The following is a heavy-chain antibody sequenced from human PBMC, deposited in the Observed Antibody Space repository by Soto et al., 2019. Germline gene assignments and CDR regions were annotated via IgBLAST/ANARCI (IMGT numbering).Heavy chain of an antibody. CDR1: GFTFSNYS. V-gene: IGHV3-21*01. J-gene: IGHJ5*02. CDR2: ISTSSGYR. D-gene: IGHD3-16*01. Sequence: GGSLRLSCAASGFTFSNYSMNWVRQAPGKGLEWASSISTSSGYRYYADSVKGRFTISRDNAKKSLYLQMNSLRAEDTAVYYCARDLHDYVSFRFDPWGQGTLVTVSS. CDR3: ARDLHDYVSFRFDP.